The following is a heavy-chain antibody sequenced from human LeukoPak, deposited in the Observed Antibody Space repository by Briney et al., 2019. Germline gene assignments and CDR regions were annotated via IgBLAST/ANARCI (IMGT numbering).Heavy chain of an antibody. V-gene: IGHV3-11*01. CDR3: ARGFDCSSTSCSCMDV. Sequence: PGGSLRLSYVASGFPFSDYYMSWIRQTPGKGLDWVSYISGSGSNIYYADSVKGRFTISRDNAKNSLYLQMNSLRAEDTAVYYCARGFDCSSTSCSCMDVWGQGTTVTVSS. D-gene: IGHD2-2*01. CDR2: ISGSGSNI. CDR1: GFPFSDYY. J-gene: IGHJ6*02.